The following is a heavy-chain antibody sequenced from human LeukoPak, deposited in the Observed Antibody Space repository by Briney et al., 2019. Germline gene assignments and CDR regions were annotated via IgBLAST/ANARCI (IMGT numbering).Heavy chain of an antibody. CDR1: GFTFSSYG. J-gene: IGHJ3*01. D-gene: IGHD6-19*01. Sequence: GGSLRLSCAASGFTFSSYGMHWVRQAPGKGLEWVSGISSSGGSTFYADSVKGRFTISRDNSKNTLYLQMNSLRAEDTAVYYCAKDQGSSSGWYSRDGFALWGRGTMVTVSS. V-gene: IGHV3-23*01. CDR2: ISSSGGST. CDR3: AKDQGSSSGWYSRDGFAL.